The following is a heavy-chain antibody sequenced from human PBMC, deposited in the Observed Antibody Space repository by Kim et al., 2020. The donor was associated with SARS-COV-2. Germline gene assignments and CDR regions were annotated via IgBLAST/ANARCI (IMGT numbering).Heavy chain of an antibody. Sequence: SETLSLTCAVYGGSFSGYYWSWIRQPPGKGLEWIGEINHSGSTNYNPSLKSRVTISVDTSKNQFSLKLSSVTAADTAVYYCASRLVGATRGYYFDYWGQGTLVTVSS. D-gene: IGHD1-26*01. CDR3: ASRLVGATRGYYFDY. V-gene: IGHV4-34*01. CDR1: GGSFSGYY. CDR2: INHSGST. J-gene: IGHJ4*02.